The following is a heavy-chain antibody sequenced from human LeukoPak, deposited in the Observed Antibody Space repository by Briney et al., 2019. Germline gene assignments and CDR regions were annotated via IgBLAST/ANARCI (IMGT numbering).Heavy chain of an antibody. Sequence: GGSLKISCRGFGYSFTSYWIGWVRQMRGQPLEWMGIIYPRNSDTRYSPSFQGQVTISADKSISTAYLQWSSLKASDTAMYYCARHIHGFDYWGQGTLVTVSS. J-gene: IGHJ4*02. CDR3: ARHIHGFDY. V-gene: IGHV5-51*01. CDR2: IYPRNSDT. CDR1: GYSFTSYW.